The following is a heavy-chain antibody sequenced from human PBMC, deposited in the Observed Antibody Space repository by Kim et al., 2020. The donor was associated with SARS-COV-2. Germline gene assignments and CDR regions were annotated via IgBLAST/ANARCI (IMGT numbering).Heavy chain of an antibody. CDR3: ARDYLGRDGYRNLDY. Sequence: SETLSLTCTVSGGSVSSGSYYWSWIRQPPGKGLEWIGYIYYSGSTNYNPSLKSRVTISVDTSKNQFSLKLSSVTAADTAVYYCARDYLGRDGYRNLDYWGQGTLVTVSS. J-gene: IGHJ4*02. CDR2: IYYSGST. D-gene: IGHD4-4*01. V-gene: IGHV4-61*01. CDR1: GGSVSSGSYY.